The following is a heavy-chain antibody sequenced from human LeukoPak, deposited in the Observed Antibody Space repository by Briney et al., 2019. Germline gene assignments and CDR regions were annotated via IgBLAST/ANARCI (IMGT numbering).Heavy chain of an antibody. CDR2: IVVGSGKT. V-gene: IGHV1-58*01. CDR3: AATDLSRTYYYASGTAR. J-gene: IGHJ4*02. Sequence: EASVKVSCKTSGFSFTSSSVQWVRQARGQRLEWIGWIVVGSGKTEYAQKFQERVTITRDMPTSTAYMELSSLRSEDTAVYYCAATDLSRTYYYASGTARWGQGTLVTVSS. CDR1: GFSFTSSS. D-gene: IGHD3-10*01.